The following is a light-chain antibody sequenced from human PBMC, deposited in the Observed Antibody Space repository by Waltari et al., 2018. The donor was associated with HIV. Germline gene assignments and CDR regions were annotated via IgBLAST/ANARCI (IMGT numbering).Light chain of an antibody. V-gene: IGLV2-23*02. J-gene: IGLJ3*02. Sequence: QSALTQPASVSGSPGQSIVISCTGINSNLVSWYQHHPGKVPRLMIYEVTKRPSGVCNRFSGSKAANTASLMISGLQAEDEGDYYCSSYAGGHSWVFGGGTKLTVL. CDR1: NSNL. CDR2: EVT. CDR3: SSYAGGHSWV.